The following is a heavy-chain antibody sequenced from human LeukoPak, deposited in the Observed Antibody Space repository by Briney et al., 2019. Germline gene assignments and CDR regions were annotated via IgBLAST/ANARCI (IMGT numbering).Heavy chain of an antibody. D-gene: IGHD3-3*01. J-gene: IGHJ4*02. CDR3: ARGSHYDFWSGYYEGGYYFDY. CDR1: GYTFTSHD. CDR2: MKPNSGNT. V-gene: IGHV1-8*01. Sequence: ASVMVSCKASGYTFTSHDINWVRQATRQGLEWMGWMKPNSGNTGYAQKFQGRVIMTRDTAINTAYMELHSLRSEDTAVYYCARGSHYDFWSGYYEGGYYFDYWGQGTLVTVSS.